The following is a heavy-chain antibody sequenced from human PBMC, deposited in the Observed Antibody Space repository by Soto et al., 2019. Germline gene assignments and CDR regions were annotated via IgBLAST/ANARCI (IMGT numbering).Heavy chain of an antibody. D-gene: IGHD6-13*01. V-gene: IGHV1-69*12. Sequence: QVQLVQSGAEVKKPGSSVKVSCKASGGTFSSYAISWVRQAPGQGLEWMGGIIPIFGTANYAQKFQGRVTITADELTSTAYMELSSLRSEVTAVYYCARGYSSSWYDAWAFDIWGQGTMVTISS. CDR2: IIPIFGTA. J-gene: IGHJ3*02. CDR1: GGTFSSYA. CDR3: ARGYSSSWYDAWAFDI.